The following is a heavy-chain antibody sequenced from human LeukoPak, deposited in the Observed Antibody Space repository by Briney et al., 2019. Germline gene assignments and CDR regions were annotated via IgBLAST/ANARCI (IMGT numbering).Heavy chain of an antibody. J-gene: IGHJ4*02. D-gene: IGHD5-18*01. Sequence: ASVKVSCKASSYTFTSYGISWVRQAPGQGLEWMGWISAYNGNTNYAQKLQGRVTMTTDTSTSTAYMELRSLRSDDTAVYYCARVPRGYSYGYYFDYWGQGTLVTVSS. CDR2: ISAYNGNT. CDR3: ARVPRGYSYGYYFDY. V-gene: IGHV1-18*01. CDR1: SYTFTSYG.